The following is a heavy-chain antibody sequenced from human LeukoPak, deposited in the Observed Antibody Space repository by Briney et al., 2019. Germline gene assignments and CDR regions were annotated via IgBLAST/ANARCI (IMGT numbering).Heavy chain of an antibody. D-gene: IGHD3-9*01. CDR2: ISAYNDNT. Sequence: GAAVKVSCRASGGTFSSYAISWVRQAPGQGLEWMGWISAYNDNTNYAQKLQGRVTMTTDTSTSTAYMELRSLRSDDTAVYYCARVHYDILTGYSYFDYWGQGTLVTVYS. J-gene: IGHJ4*02. CDR1: GGTFSSYA. V-gene: IGHV1-18*01. CDR3: ARVHYDILTGYSYFDY.